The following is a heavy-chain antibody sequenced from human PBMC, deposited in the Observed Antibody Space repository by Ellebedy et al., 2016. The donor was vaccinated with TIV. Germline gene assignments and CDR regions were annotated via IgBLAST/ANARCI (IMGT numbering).Heavy chain of an antibody. V-gene: IGHV4-34*12. CDR3: ARQGSKDALDI. CDR2: IVASGAT. J-gene: IGHJ3*02. CDR1: GGSLGGYY. Sequence: MPSETLSLTCALSGGSLGGYYWRWIRQSPGKGLEWIGHIVASGATDYNPSLKTRVTLSVETSKNHLSLYLRSVTAADSAVYFCARQGSKDALDIWGQGTLVTVSS.